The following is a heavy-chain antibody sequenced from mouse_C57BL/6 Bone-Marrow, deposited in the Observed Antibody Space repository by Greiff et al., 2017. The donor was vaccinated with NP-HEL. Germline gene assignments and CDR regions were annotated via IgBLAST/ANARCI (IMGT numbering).Heavy chain of an antibody. CDR2: IWWDDDK. CDR3: ARIAYYGSSLYWYFDV. J-gene: IGHJ1*03. D-gene: IGHD1-1*01. Sequence: QVTLKVSGPGILQPSQTLSLTCSFSGFSLSTFGMGVGWIRQPSGKGLEWLAHIWWDDDKYYNPALKSRLTISKDTSKNQVFLKIANVDTADTATYYCARIAYYGSSLYWYFDVWGTGTTVTVSS. CDR1: GFSLSTFGMG. V-gene: IGHV8-8*01.